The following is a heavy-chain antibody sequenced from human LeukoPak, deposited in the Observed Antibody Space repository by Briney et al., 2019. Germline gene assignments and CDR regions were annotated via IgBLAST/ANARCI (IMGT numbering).Heavy chain of an antibody. V-gene: IGHV3-30*02. CDR3: AKDQYYYGSGSDY. CDR1: GFTVSSYG. Sequence: GGSLRLSCAASGFTVSSYGMHWVRQAPGKGLEWVAFIRYDGSNKYYADSVKGRFTISRDNSKNTLYLQMNSLRAEDTAVYYCAKDQYYYGSGSDYWGQGTLVTVSS. D-gene: IGHD3-10*01. J-gene: IGHJ4*02. CDR2: IRYDGSNK.